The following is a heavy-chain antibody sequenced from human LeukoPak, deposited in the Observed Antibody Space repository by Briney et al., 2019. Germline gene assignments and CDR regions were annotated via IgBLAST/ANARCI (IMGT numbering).Heavy chain of an antibody. J-gene: IGHJ4*02. V-gene: IGHV1-2*06. CDR3: ATRIAVAGFDY. CDR1: GYTFTDYY. CDR2: INPNSGGT. D-gene: IGHD6-19*01. Sequence: ASVKVSCKASGYTFTDYYMHWVRQAPGQGLEWMGRINPNSGGTNYAQKFQGRVTMTRDTSISTAYMELSGLRSDDTALFYCATRIAVAGFDYWGPGTLVTVSS.